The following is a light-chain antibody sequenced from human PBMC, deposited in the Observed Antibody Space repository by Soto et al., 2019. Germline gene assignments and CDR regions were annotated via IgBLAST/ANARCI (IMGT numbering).Light chain of an antibody. Sequence: VLTQPPSVSAAPRQKVTISCSGSSSNIRNNYVSWYQQLPGTAPKLLIYDNNKRPSGIPDRFSGSKSGTSATLGITGLQTGDEADYYCGTWDSSLSAYVFGTGTKVTVL. CDR2: DNN. CDR1: SSNIRNNY. V-gene: IGLV1-51*01. CDR3: GTWDSSLSAYV. J-gene: IGLJ1*01.